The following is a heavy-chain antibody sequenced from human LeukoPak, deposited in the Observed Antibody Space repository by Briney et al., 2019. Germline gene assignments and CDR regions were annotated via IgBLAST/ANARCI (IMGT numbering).Heavy chain of an antibody. CDR2: IIPIFGTA. Sequence: ASVKVSCKASGGTFGSYVISWVRQAPGQGLEWMGGIIPIFGTAHYAQKFQGRLTITADESTSTVYMEMSSLRSEDTAMYYCAKEGDIALVTGYFDLWGRGTLVTVSS. V-gene: IGHV1-69*13. CDR3: AKEGDIALVTGYFDL. D-gene: IGHD5-18*01. J-gene: IGHJ2*01. CDR1: GGTFGSYV.